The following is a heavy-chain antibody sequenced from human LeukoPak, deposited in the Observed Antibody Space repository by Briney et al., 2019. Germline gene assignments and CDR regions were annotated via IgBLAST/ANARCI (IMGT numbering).Heavy chain of an antibody. Sequence: ASVKVSCKASGGTFSSYAISWVRQAPGQGLEWMGWINTNTGNPTYAQGFTGRFVFSLDTSVSTAYLQISSLKAEDTAVYYCARLYYDSSGYYLFGYWGQGTLVTVSS. CDR2: INTNTGNP. D-gene: IGHD3-22*01. CDR1: GGTFSSYA. V-gene: IGHV7-4-1*02. J-gene: IGHJ4*02. CDR3: ARLYYDSSGYYLFGY.